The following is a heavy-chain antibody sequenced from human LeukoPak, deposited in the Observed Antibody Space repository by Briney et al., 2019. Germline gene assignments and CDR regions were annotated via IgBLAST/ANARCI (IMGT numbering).Heavy chain of an antibody. CDR2: IYYSGST. CDR1: GGSISSGGYY. D-gene: IGHD3-22*01. V-gene: IGHV4-31*03. Sequence: SETLSLTCTVSGGSISSGGYYWSWIRQHPGKGLEWIGYIYYSGSTYYNPSLKSRVTISVDTSKNQFSLKLSSVTAADTAVYYCAREHYDSSGYQYYFDYWGQGTLVTVS. CDR3: AREHYDSSGYQYYFDY. J-gene: IGHJ4*02.